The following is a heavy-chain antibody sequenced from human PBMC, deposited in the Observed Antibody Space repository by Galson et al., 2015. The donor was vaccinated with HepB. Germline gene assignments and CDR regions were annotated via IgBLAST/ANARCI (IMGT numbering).Heavy chain of an antibody. Sequence: SLRLSCAASGFTFSSYWMSWVRQAPGKGLEWVANIKQDGSEKYYVDSVKGRFTISRDNAKNSLYLQMSSLRAEDTAVYYCARVGYYDSSGYYYAYWGQGTLVTVSS. CDR2: IKQDGSEK. CDR1: GFTFSSYW. J-gene: IGHJ4*02. D-gene: IGHD3-22*01. V-gene: IGHV3-7*01. CDR3: ARVGYYDSSGYYYAY.